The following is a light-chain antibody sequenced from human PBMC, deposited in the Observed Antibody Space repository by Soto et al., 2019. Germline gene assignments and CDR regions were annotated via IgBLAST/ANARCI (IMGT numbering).Light chain of an antibody. J-gene: IGLJ3*02. CDR3: VSYTRSDSWV. CDR1: NSDIGAYSR. V-gene: IGLV2-14*03. Sequence: QSALTQPASLSGSPGQSITISCTGTNSDIGAYSRVCWYQQHPGKVPRLIIFAVSNRPSGVSNRFSGYKSGNTASLTISGLLAEDEADYYCVSYTRSDSWVFGGGTKVTVL. CDR2: AVS.